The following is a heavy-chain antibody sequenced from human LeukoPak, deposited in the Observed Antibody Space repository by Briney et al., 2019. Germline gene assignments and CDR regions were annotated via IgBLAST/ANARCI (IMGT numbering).Heavy chain of an antibody. Sequence: VKVSCKASAGSFSSYAISWVRQAPGQGLEWMGGIIPIFGTANYAQKIQGRVTTTTDESTSTAYMELSSLRSEDTAVYYCARDGIRATVTTVPYWYFDLWGRGTLVTVSS. CDR1: AGSFSSYA. V-gene: IGHV1-69*13. CDR3: ARDGIRATVTTVPYWYFDL. J-gene: IGHJ2*01. D-gene: IGHD4-17*01. CDR2: IIPIFGTA.